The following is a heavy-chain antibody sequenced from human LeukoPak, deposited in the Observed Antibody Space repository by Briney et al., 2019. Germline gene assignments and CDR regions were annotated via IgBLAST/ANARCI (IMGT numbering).Heavy chain of an antibody. D-gene: IGHD3-3*01. J-gene: IGHJ6*04. CDR2: INHSGST. CDR3: LEDV. CDR1: GGSISSYY. Sequence: SETLSLTCTVSGGSISSYYWSWIRQPPGKGLEWIGEINHSGSTNYNPSLKSRVTISVDTSKNQFSLKLSSVTAADTAVYYDLEDVWGKGTTVTVSS. V-gene: IGHV4-34*03.